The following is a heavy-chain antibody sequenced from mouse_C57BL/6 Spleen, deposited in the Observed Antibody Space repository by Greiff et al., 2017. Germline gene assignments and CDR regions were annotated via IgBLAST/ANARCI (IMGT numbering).Heavy chain of an antibody. CDR1: GFSLTSYG. V-gene: IGHV2-2*01. Sequence: VQLVESGPGLVQPSQSLSITCTVSGFSLTSYGVHWVRQSPGKGLEWLGVIWRGGSTDYNAAFISRLSISKDNSKSQVFFKMNSLQADDTAIYYCARKGYSNYGAYAMDYWGQGTSVTVSS. J-gene: IGHJ4*01. CDR2: IWRGGST. D-gene: IGHD2-5*01. CDR3: ARKGYSNYGAYAMDY.